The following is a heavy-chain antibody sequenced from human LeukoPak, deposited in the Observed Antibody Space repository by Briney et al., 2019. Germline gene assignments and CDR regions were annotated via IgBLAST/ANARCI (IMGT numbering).Heavy chain of an antibody. CDR3: ARVPHHYDILTGYSYYYMDV. D-gene: IGHD3-9*01. CDR2: IYYSGKT. J-gene: IGHJ6*03. CDR1: GGSISSSSYY. V-gene: IGHV4-39*07. Sequence: PSETLSLTCTVSGGSISSSSYYWGWIRQPPGKGLEWIGSIYYSGKTYYNPSLKSRVTISVDTSKNQFSLKLSSVTAADTAVYYCARVPHHYDILTGYSYYYMDVWGKGTTVAIPS.